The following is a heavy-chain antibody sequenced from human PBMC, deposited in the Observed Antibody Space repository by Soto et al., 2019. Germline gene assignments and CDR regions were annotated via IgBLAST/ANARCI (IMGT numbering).Heavy chain of an antibody. D-gene: IGHD3-3*01. V-gene: IGHV1-58*01. CDR2: IVVGSGNT. Sequence: SVKVSCKASGFTFTSSAVQWVRQARGQRLEWIGWIVVGSGNTNYAQKFQERVTITRDMSTSTAYMELSSLRSEDTAVYYCAAVPYDFWSGYLNDYYYYGMDVWGPGTTVTVSS. CDR1: GFTFTSSA. J-gene: IGHJ6*02. CDR3: AAVPYDFWSGYLNDYYYYGMDV.